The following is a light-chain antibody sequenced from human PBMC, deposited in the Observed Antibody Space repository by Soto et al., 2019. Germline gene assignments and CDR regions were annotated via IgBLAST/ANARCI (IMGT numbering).Light chain of an antibody. V-gene: IGLV2-23*01. CDR2: VGV. CDR1: SSNIGGYNI. J-gene: IGLJ1*01. Sequence: QSALTQPASVSGSPGQSITISCSGTSSNIGGYNIVSWYQQHPGKAPKVIIYVGVKRPSGVSDRFSGSTSGVTASLTISGLQAEDEAEYYCCSYVGATTYVFGSGTKLTVL. CDR3: CSYVGATTYV.